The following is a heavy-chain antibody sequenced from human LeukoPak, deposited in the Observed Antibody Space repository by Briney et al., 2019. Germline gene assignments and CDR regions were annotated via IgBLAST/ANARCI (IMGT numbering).Heavy chain of an antibody. CDR3: ARDGVAARANFDY. CDR1: GGSISSSSYY. D-gene: IGHD6-6*01. J-gene: IGHJ4*02. CDR2: IYYSGST. Sequence: PSETLFLTCTVSGGSISSSSYYWGWIRQPPGKGLEWIGSIYYSGSTYYNPSLKSRVTISVDTSKNQFSLKLSSVTAADTAVYYCARDGVAARANFDYWGQGTLVTVSS. V-gene: IGHV4-39*07.